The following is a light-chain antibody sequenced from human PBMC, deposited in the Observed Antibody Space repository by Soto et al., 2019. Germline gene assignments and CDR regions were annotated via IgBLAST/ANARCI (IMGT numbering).Light chain of an antibody. Sequence: DIQMTQSPSTLSASVGDRVSVTCRASQSISSWLAWYQQKPGKAPKLLIYKASSLESGVPSRFSGSGSGTEFTLTISSLQPEDFAIYYCLQYYSYPWTFGQGTKVDI. CDR1: QSISSW. J-gene: IGKJ1*01. V-gene: IGKV1-5*03. CDR3: LQYYSYPWT. CDR2: KAS.